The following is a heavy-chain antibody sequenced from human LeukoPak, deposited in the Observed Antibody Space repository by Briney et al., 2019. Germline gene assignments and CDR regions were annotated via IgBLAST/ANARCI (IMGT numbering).Heavy chain of an antibody. V-gene: IGHV4-34*01. CDR1: GGSFSGYY. D-gene: IGHD2-15*01. Sequence: TSETLSLTCAVYGGSFSGYYWSWIRQSPGKGLERIGETYHSGSTNYNSSLKSRVTISLDTSKNQFSLKLSSVTAADTAVYYCARGRRIVVVLGATRTHRDYYMDVWGKGTTVTVSS. J-gene: IGHJ6*03. CDR3: ARGRRIVVVLGATRTHRDYYMDV. CDR2: TYHSGST.